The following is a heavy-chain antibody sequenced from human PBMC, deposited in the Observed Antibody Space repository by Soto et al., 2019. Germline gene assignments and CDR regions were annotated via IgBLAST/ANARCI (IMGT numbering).Heavy chain of an antibody. CDR1: GFTLSSFA. J-gene: IGHJ6*02. Sequence: QEQLVESGGGVVQPGRSLRLSCVGSGFTLSSFALHWVRQAPGKGLEWVARISYDEKKTYYGDSVKGRFTISRDNSKNTLYLQINSLSTEDTAVYFCGKDRGSRLLFYYPIDVWGPGTTVTVSS. CDR2: ISYDEKKT. CDR3: GKDRGSRLLFYYPIDV. D-gene: IGHD3-10*01. V-gene: IGHV3-30*18.